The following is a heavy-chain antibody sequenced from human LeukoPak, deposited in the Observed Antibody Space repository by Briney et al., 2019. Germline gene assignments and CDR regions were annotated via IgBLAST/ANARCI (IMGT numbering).Heavy chain of an antibody. Sequence: GGSLRLSCAASGFTVSSNYMSWVRQALGKGLEWVSLIYSGGSTYYADSVKGRFTISRDNSKSTLYLQMNSLRAEDTAVYYCARDKGIAVAGSVSYYYYGMDVWGQGTTVTVSS. D-gene: IGHD6-19*01. CDR1: GFTVSSNY. V-gene: IGHV3-66*01. CDR3: ARDKGIAVAGSVSYYYYGMDV. J-gene: IGHJ6*02. CDR2: IYSGGST.